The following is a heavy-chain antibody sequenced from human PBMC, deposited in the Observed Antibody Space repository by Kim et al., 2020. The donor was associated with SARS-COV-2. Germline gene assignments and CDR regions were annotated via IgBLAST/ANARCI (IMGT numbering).Heavy chain of an antibody. CDR2: INSDGSST. D-gene: IGHD5-18*01. CDR1: GFTFSSYW. J-gene: IGHJ6*02. Sequence: GGSLRLSCAASGFTFSSYWMHWVRQAPGKGLVWVSRINSDGSSTSYADSVKGRFTISRDNAKNTLYLQMNSLRAEDTAVYYFASTGGYSYGLYYYGMDVWGQGTTVTVSS. V-gene: IGHV3-74*01. CDR3: ASTGGYSYGLYYYGMDV.